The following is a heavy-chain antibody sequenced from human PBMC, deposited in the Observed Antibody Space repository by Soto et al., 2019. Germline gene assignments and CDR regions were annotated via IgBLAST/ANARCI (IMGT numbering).Heavy chain of an antibody. V-gene: IGHV4-39*01. D-gene: IGHD2-2*01. J-gene: IGHJ3*02. CDR1: GGSIRRSTYY. CDR2: IYYSGIT. CDR3: ARLSIAVVPATSFDI. Sequence: SETLSLTCTVSGGSIRRSTYYWGWIRQPPGKGLEWIGSIYYSGITYYNPSLKSRVTISVDTSKNQFSLKVNFVTAADTAVYYCARLSIAVVPATSFDIWGQGTLVTVSS.